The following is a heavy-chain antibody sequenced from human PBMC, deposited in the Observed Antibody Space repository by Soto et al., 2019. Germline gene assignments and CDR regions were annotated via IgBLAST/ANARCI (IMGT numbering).Heavy chain of an antibody. V-gene: IGHV1-18*01. CDR2: ISAYNGNT. D-gene: IGHD3-22*01. CDR3: ARGWPYYYDSSGYSKYYGMDV. CDR1: GYTFTSYG. J-gene: IGHJ6*02. Sequence: QVQLVQSGAEVKKPGASVKVSCKASGYTFTSYGISWVRQAPGQGLEWMGWISAYNGNTNYAQKLQDRVTITTDTSTSTAYMELRSLRSDDTAVYYCARGWPYYYDSSGYSKYYGMDVWGQGTTVTVSS.